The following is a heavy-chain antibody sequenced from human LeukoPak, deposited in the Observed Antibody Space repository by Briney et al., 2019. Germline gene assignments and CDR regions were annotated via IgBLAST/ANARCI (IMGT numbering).Heavy chain of an antibody. V-gene: IGHV3-30*04. Sequence: GGSLRLSCAASGFTFSSYAMHWVRQAPGKGLEWVAVISYDGSNKYYADSVKGRFTISRDNSKNTLCLQMNSLRAEDTAVYYCARDLGPLDCSSTSCPYNWFDPWGQGTLVTVSS. CDR3: ARDLGPLDCSSTSCPYNWFDP. D-gene: IGHD2-2*01. CDR1: GFTFSSYA. J-gene: IGHJ5*02. CDR2: ISYDGSNK.